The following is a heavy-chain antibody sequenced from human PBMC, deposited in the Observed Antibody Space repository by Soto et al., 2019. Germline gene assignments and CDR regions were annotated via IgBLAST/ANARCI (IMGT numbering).Heavy chain of an antibody. CDR3: AKGDNLGPKTGYAFDP. CDR2: TYFRSKWYN. Sequence: SQTLALPCAVSGNPVSSSPASLNFIRQSPTRGVEWLGRTYFRSKWYNGYAVSVRSRIIINPDTSNNQFSLQLNSVTPEDTAVYFCAKGDNLGPKTGYAFDPWGQGIMVTVSS. V-gene: IGHV6-1*01. D-gene: IGHD5-12*01. J-gene: IGHJ5*02. CDR1: GNPVSSSPAS.